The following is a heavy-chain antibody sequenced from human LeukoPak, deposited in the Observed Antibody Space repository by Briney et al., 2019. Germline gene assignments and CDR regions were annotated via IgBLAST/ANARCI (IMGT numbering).Heavy chain of an antibody. Sequence: PSETLSLTCTVSGGSISSYYWSWIRQPSGKGLEWIGYIYYSGSTNYNPSLKSRVTISVDTSKNQFSLKLSSVTAADTAVYYCARGYDFENWFDPWGQGTLVTVSS. D-gene: IGHD3-3*01. CDR2: IYYSGST. J-gene: IGHJ5*02. V-gene: IGHV4-59*01. CDR3: ARGYDFENWFDP. CDR1: GGSISSYY.